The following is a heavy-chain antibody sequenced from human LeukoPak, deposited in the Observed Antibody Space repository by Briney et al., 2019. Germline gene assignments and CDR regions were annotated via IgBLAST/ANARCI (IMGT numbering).Heavy chain of an antibody. Sequence: SETLSLTCSVSGVSISSLYWSWVRQPPGKGLEYIGYVHYTGATNYNPSLTSRVVVSMDASKSQFSLNLNSVTAADTAVYYCVRSATIAVFRYGMDVWGQGTTVTVSS. CDR1: GVSISSLY. J-gene: IGHJ6*02. CDR2: VHYTGAT. D-gene: IGHD5-24*01. V-gene: IGHV4-59*11. CDR3: VRSATIAVFRYGMDV.